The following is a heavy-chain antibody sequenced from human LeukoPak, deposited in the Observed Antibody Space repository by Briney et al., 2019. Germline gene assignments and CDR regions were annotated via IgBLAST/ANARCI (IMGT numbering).Heavy chain of an antibody. CDR3: ARGGPCIPPFYFYYMDV. Sequence: TGGSLRLSCAASGFTFSRYWMSWVRQAPGRGLEWVANIKEDGSEKYSVDSVKGRFTIYRDNAENSLYLQMNSVRAEDTAVYYCARGGPCIPPFYFYYMDVWGRGTTVTVSS. CDR2: IKEDGSEK. CDR1: GFTFSRYW. J-gene: IGHJ6*03. V-gene: IGHV3-7*01. D-gene: IGHD2-2*02.